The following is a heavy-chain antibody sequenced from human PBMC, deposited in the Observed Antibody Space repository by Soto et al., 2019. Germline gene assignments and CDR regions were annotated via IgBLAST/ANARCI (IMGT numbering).Heavy chain of an antibody. CDR3: ARVVDYCDPYYYCGMDF. CDR2: ISCSTSYI. J-gene: IGHJ6*02. V-gene: IGHV3-21*01. D-gene: IGHD3-22*01. CDR1: GFTFSSYS. Sequence: EVQLVESGGGLVKPGGSLRLSCAASGFTFSSYSMNWVRQAPGKGLEWVSSISCSTSYIYYADSVKGRFTISRDNAKNSLYLQMNSMRAEDTAVYYCARVVDYCDPYYYCGMDFWGQGTTVTVSS.